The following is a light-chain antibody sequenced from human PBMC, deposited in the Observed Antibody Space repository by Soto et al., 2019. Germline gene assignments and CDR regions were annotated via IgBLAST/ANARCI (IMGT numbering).Light chain of an antibody. J-gene: IGKJ4*01. CDR3: QQRSDWPLT. V-gene: IGKV3-11*01. CDR1: QSVSSS. CDR2: GAS. Sequence: EIVLTQSPATLSLSPGERATLSCRASQSVSSSLAWYQQKPGQPPRLFIYGASYRATGIPARFSGSGSGTDFTLIISRLEPEDFAVYSCQQRSDWPLTFGGGTKVELK.